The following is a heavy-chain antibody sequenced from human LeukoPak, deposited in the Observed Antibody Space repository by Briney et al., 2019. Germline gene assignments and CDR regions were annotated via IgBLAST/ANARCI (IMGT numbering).Heavy chain of an antibody. V-gene: IGHV3-33*01. J-gene: IGHJ4*02. CDR1: GFTFSSYG. CDR3: ARDMGMVRGDY. Sequence: GGSLRLSCAASGFTFSSYGMHWVRQAPGKGLECVSVIWYDGSSKYYADSVKGRVTISRDNSKNTLYLQRNSLRAEDRAVYYCARDMGMVRGDYWGQGTLVTVSS. D-gene: IGHD3-10*01. CDR2: IWYDGSSK.